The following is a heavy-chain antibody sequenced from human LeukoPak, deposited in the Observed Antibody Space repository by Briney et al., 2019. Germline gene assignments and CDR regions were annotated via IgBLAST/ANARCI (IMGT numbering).Heavy chain of an antibody. Sequence: PGGSLRLSCGASGFTFDDYTMHWVRQAPGKGLEWVSVISWDGATTYYSGSVKGRFTISRDNSKNSLYLQMNSLKTEDTALYYCAKADHRGNGYNYDHWGRGTMVTVSS. D-gene: IGHD5-24*01. J-gene: IGHJ4*02. CDR2: ISWDGATT. CDR1: GFTFDDYT. V-gene: IGHV3-43*01. CDR3: AKADHRGNGYNYDH.